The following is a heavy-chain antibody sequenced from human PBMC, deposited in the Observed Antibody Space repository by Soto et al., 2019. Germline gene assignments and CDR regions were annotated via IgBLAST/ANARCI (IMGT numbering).Heavy chain of an antibody. V-gene: IGHV4-59*01. CDR1: GGSISSYY. J-gene: IGHJ4*02. Sequence: QVQLQESGPGLVKPSETLSLTCTVSGGSISSYYWSWIRQPPGKGLEWIGYIYYSGSTNYNPSLKSRVTISVDTSKNQFSLKLSSVTAADTAVYYCARAYRYDSSGYFVYYFDYWGQGTLVTVSS. D-gene: IGHD3-22*01. CDR3: ARAYRYDSSGYFVYYFDY. CDR2: IYYSGST.